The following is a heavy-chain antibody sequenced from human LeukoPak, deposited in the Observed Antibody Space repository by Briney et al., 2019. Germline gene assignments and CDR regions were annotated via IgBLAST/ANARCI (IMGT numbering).Heavy chain of an antibody. J-gene: IGHJ6*02. CDR2: INHSGST. D-gene: IGHD3-9*01. Sequence: PSETLSLTCAVYGGSFSGYYWSWIRQPPGKGLEWIGEINHSGSTNYNPSLKSRVTISVDTSKNQFSLKLSSVTAADTAVYYCARDNDISRGFYYVMDVWGQGTTVIVSS. CDR1: GGSFSGYY. CDR3: ARDNDISRGFYYVMDV. V-gene: IGHV4-34*01.